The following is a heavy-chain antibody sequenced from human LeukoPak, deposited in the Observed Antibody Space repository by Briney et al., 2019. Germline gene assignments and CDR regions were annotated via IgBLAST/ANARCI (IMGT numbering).Heavy chain of an antibody. CDR3: ARHRYGSGSFDY. D-gene: IGHD3-10*01. Sequence: PSETLSLTCSVSSGSISNYYWGWIRQPPGKGLEWIGRIFRGGSTSYNPSLKSRVTISVDTSKNQLSLKLSSVTAADTAVYYCARHRYGSGSFDYWGQGTLVTVSS. CDR2: IFRGGST. V-gene: IGHV4-59*05. CDR1: SGSISNYY. J-gene: IGHJ4*02.